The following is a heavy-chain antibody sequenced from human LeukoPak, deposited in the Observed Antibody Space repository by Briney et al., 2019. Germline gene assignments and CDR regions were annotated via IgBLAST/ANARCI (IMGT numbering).Heavy chain of an antibody. V-gene: IGHV4-59*01. D-gene: IGHD3-22*01. J-gene: IGHJ4*02. Sequence: SETLSLTCTVSGGSISSYYWSWIRQPPGKGLEWIGYIYYSGGTNYNPSLKSRVTISVDTSKNQFSLKLSSVTAADTAVYYCARVPYYDSSGYPAAADYWGQGTLVTVSS. CDR2: IYYSGGT. CDR3: ARVPYYDSSGYPAAADY. CDR1: GGSISSYY.